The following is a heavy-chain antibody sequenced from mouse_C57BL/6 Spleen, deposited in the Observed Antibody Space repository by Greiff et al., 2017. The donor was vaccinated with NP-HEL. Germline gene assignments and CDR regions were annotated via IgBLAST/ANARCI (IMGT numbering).Heavy chain of an antibody. V-gene: IGHV1-50*01. CDR2: IDPSDSYT. J-gene: IGHJ1*03. CDR1: GYTFTSYW. Sequence: QVQLQQPGAELVKPGASVKLSCKASGYTFTSYWMQWVKQRPGQGLEWIGEIDPSDSYTNYNQKFKGKATLTVDTSSSTAYMQLSSLTSEDSAVYYCARKGERGGPDVWGTGTTVTVSS. CDR3: ARKGERGGPDV.